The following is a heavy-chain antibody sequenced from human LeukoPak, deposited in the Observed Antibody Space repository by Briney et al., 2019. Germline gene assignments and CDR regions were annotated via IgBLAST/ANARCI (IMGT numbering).Heavy chain of an antibody. CDR1: GGSISSGDYY. Sequence: SQTLSLTCTVSGGSISSGDYYWNWIRQPPGKGLEWIGYIYYSGSTYYNPSLKSRVTISVDTSKNQFSLKLSSVTAADTAVYYCARGDVVVVVQDYYYYGMDVWGQGTTVTVSS. D-gene: IGHD2-15*01. CDR3: ARGDVVVVVQDYYYYGMDV. V-gene: IGHV4-30-4*01. J-gene: IGHJ6*02. CDR2: IYYSGST.